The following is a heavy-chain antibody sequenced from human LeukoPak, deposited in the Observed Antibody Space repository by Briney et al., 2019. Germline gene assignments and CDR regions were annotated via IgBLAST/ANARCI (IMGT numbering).Heavy chain of an antibody. J-gene: IGHJ4*02. Sequence: GGSLRLSCAASGFTFSRYRMNWVRQAPGKGLEWVAYFCGSAGTIYYAHSVKGRFTISRDNPNNSLYLQMNSLRDDDTAVYYCAREAIAAAGTRMCDYWGQGTLVTVSS. V-gene: IGHV3-48*02. CDR3: AREAIAAAGTRMCDY. CDR2: FCGSAGTI. CDR1: GFTFSRYR. D-gene: IGHD6-13*01.